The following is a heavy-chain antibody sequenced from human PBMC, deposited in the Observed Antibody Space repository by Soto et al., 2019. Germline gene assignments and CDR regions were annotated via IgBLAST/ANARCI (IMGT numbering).Heavy chain of an antibody. V-gene: IGHV1-8*01. CDR1: GYTFTSYD. D-gene: IGHD6-19*01. CDR3: ARDKFSGWSTEHDY. J-gene: IGHJ4*02. CDR2: MNPNSGNT. Sequence: QVPLVQSGAEVKKPGASVKVSCKASGYTFTSYDINWVRQATGQGLEWMGWMNPNSGNTGYAQKFQGRVTMTRNTSISTAYMELSSLRSEDTAVYYCARDKFSGWSTEHDYWGQGTLVTVSS.